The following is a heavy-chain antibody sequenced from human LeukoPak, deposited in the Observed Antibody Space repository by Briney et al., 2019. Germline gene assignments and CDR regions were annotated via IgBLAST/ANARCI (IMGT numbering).Heavy chain of an antibody. D-gene: IGHD5/OR15-5a*01. CDR2: ISYSETT. Sequence: SETLSLTCTVSGGSISSFYWSWIRQPPGKGLEYIGYISYSETTSYNPSLKSRVTISVDTSKNQFSLKLTSVTAADTAVYYCARGKGLPQAFDIWGQGTMVTVSS. V-gene: IGHV4-59*01. J-gene: IGHJ3*02. CDR1: GGSISSFY. CDR3: ARGKGLPQAFDI.